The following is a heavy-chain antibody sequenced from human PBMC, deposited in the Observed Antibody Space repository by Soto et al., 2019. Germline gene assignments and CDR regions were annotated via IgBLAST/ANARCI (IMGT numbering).Heavy chain of an antibody. CDR3: ATALVR. D-gene: IGHD2-8*02. V-gene: IGHV3-30*03. Sequence: GRCLRVSWAASVGTCSSYGRHGVRQARGKGLAWGAVISYDGSNKYYADSVKGRFTISRDNSKNILYLQMNSLRCEDTAVHYCATALVRWGQGTLVTVFS. CDR1: VGTCSSYG. CDR2: ISYDGSNK. J-gene: IGHJ4*02.